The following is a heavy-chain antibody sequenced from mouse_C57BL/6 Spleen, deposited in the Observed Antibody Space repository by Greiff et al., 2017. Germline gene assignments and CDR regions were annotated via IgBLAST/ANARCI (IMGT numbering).Heavy chain of an antibody. D-gene: IGHD1-1*01. CDR2: IDPETGGT. CDR1: GYTFTDYE. V-gene: IGHV1-15*01. J-gene: IGHJ2*01. CDR3: TRRDYYGSSFLYFDY. Sequence: QVQLKQSGAELVRPGASVTLSCKASGYTFTDYEMHWVKQTPVHGLEWIGAIDPETGGTAYNQKFKGKAILTADKSSSTAYMELRSLTSEDSAVYYCTRRDYYGSSFLYFDYWGQGTTLTVSS.